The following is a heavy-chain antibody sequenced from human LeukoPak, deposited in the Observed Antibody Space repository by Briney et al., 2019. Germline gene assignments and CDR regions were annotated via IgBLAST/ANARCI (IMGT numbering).Heavy chain of an antibody. Sequence: PGGSLRLSCAASGFSFSSAWMTWVRQPPGKWLEWVGRIKSKTDGGTVDYAAPVKGRFTISRDDSINTLYLQVNSLKTEDTAMYYSIVSNYYSSGSYNFDSWGQGTLVTVSS. CDR3: IVSNYYSSGSYNFDS. D-gene: IGHD3-10*01. J-gene: IGHJ4*02. CDR1: GFSFSSAW. CDR2: IKSKTDGGTV. V-gene: IGHV3-15*01.